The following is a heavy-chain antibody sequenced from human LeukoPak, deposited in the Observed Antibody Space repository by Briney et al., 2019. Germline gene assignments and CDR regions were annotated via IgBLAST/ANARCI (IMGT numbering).Heavy chain of an antibody. Sequence: ASVKVSCKASGYTFTGYYMHWVRQAPGQGLEWMGRINPNSGGTNYAQKFQGRVTMTRDTSISTAYMELSRLRSDDTAVYYCARTLGYCSSTSCYLFDYWGQGTLVTVSP. CDR2: INPNSGGT. D-gene: IGHD2-2*01. CDR3: ARTLGYCSSTSCYLFDY. CDR1: GYTFTGYY. J-gene: IGHJ4*02. V-gene: IGHV1-2*06.